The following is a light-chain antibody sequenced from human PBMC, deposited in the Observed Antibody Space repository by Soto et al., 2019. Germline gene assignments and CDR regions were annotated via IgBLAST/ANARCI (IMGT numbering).Light chain of an antibody. J-gene: IGKJ1*01. CDR1: QDVSSW. CDR3: QQYNSYPWT. Sequence: DIKMTQSPSSLSASVGGXVTITCRANQDVSSWLAWYQQKPGKAPKLLIYDASSLESGVPSRFSGSGSGTEFTLTISSLQPDDVATYYCQQYNSYPWTLGQGTKVDIK. V-gene: IGKV1-5*01. CDR2: DAS.